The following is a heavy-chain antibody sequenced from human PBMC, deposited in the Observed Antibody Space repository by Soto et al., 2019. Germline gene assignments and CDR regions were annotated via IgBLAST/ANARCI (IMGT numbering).Heavy chain of an antibody. CDR3: AREYSSFDY. J-gene: IGHJ4*02. D-gene: IGHD4-4*01. CDR2: IHDSGAI. CDR1: GGSISPYY. Sequence: QVQLQESGPGLVKPSETLSLTCTVSGGSISPYYWHWIRQPPGKGLEWIGYIHDSGAIYYNPSLNSRQVLSMDMSNRQFSLRLDPVTAADMAVYYCAREYSSFDYWGRGAPVPGSS. V-gene: IGHV4-59*01.